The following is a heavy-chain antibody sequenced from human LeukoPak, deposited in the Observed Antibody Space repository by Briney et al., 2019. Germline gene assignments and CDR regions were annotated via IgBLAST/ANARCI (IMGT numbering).Heavy chain of an antibody. Sequence: PGGSLRLSCAASGFTFSNYWMSWVRQAPGKGLEWVANIKQDGSEKYYVGSVRGRFTISRDNAKNSLYLQMNSLRAEDTAVYYCTTSPVTAAGTWGQGTLVTVSS. CDR2: IKQDGSEK. J-gene: IGHJ4*02. V-gene: IGHV3-7*01. D-gene: IGHD6-13*01. CDR3: TTSPVTAAGT. CDR1: GFTFSNYW.